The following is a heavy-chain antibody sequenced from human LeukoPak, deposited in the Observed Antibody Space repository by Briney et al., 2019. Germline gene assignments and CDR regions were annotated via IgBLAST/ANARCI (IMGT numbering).Heavy chain of an antibody. CDR2: ISSSSSTI. D-gene: IGHD1-1*01. Sequence: PGGSLRLSCAASGFTFSSYSMNWVRQAPGKGLEWVSYISSSSSTIYYADSVKGRFTISRDNAKNSLYLQMNSLRAEDTAVYYCARDPGTTGTPFDPWGQGTLVTVSS. J-gene: IGHJ5*02. CDR3: ARDPGTTGTPFDP. CDR1: GFTFSSYS. V-gene: IGHV3-48*01.